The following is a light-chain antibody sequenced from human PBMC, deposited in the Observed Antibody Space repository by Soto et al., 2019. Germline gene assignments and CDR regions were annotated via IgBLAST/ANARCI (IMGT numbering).Light chain of an antibody. CDR3: SSWDSSLGGFYV. Sequence: QYVLTQPPSASGTPGQRVTISCSGSRASIGSNTVNWYQHLPGTAPKLLIYSNTHRPSGVPDRFSASKTGSSASLAISGLQSEDEGDYYCSSWDSSLGGFYVFGTGTKLTVL. J-gene: IGLJ1*01. CDR1: RASIGSNT. V-gene: IGLV1-44*01. CDR2: SNT.